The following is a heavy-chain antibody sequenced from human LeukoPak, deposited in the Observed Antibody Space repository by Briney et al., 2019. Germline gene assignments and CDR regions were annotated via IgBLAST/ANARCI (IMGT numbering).Heavy chain of an antibody. D-gene: IGHD3-10*01. CDR3: ARGVRLGFSITMVIPDGASFDP. CDR2: INPNSGGT. V-gene: IGHV1-2*02. CDR1: GYTFTGYY. Sequence: ASVKVSCKASGYTFTGYYMHWVRQAPGQGLEWMGWINPNSGGTNYAQKLQGRVTMTTDTSTSTAYMELRSLRSDDTAVYYCARGVRLGFSITMVIPDGASFDPWGQGTLVTVSS. J-gene: IGHJ5*02.